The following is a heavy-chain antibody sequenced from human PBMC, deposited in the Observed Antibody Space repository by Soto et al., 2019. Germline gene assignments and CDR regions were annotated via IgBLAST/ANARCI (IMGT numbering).Heavy chain of an antibody. CDR3: ARDGCGGDCYSPYNWFDP. CDR2: INPNTGGA. CDR1: GYTFTGYY. V-gene: IGHV1-2*02. Sequence: QVQLVQSGAEVRKPGASVRVSCKASGYTFTGYYMHWVRQAPGQGLEWMGWINPNTGGANYAQKFQGRVTMTRDTSISTTYMELTRLRSDDTAVYSCARDGCGGDCYSPYNWFDPWGQGTLVTVSS. D-gene: IGHD2-21*02. J-gene: IGHJ5*02.